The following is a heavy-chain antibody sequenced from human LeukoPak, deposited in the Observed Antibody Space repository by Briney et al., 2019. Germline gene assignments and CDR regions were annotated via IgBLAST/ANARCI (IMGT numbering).Heavy chain of an antibody. D-gene: IGHD3-10*01. CDR1: GGSFSGDY. CDR3: ARGLRPYYSLGRGEY. Sequence: SETLSLTCAVYGGSFSGDYWSWIRQPPGKGLEWIGEINHSGNTNYNPSLKSRVTMSVDTSKNQFSLKLSSVTAADTAVYYCARGLRPYYSLGRGEYWGQGTLVTVSS. V-gene: IGHV4-34*01. J-gene: IGHJ4*02. CDR2: INHSGNT.